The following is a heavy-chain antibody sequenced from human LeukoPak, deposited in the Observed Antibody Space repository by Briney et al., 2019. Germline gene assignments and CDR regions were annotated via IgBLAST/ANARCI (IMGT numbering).Heavy chain of an antibody. J-gene: IGHJ4*02. CDR2: ISSSSSTI. D-gene: IGHD5-18*01. CDR3: ARGASNSYSGRIPLGY. Sequence: PGGSLRLSCAASGFTFSSYSMNWVRQAPGKGLEGVSYISSSSSTIYYADSVKGRFTISRDNAKNSLYLQMNSLRAEDTAVCYCARGASNSYSGRIPLGYWGQGTLVTVSS. CDR1: GFTFSSYS. V-gene: IGHV3-48*04.